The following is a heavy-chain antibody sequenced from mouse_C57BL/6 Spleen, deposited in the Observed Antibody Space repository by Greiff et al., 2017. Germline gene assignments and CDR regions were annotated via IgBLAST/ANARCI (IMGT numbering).Heavy chain of an antibody. D-gene: IGHD2-1*01. V-gene: IGHV1-81*01. CDR1: GYTFTSYG. CDR2: IYPRSGNT. CDR3: ARGDYGNPAWFAY. J-gene: IGHJ3*01. Sequence: VKLMESGAELARPGASVKLSCKASGYTFTSYGISWVKQRTGQGLEWIGEIYPRSGNTYYNENFKGKATLTADKSSSTAYMELRSLTSEDSAVYFCARGDYGNPAWFAYWGQGTLVTVSA.